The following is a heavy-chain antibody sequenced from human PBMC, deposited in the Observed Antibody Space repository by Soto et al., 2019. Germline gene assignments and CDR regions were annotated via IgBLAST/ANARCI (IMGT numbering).Heavy chain of an antibody. D-gene: IGHD6-19*01. CDR1: GGTFSSYT. V-gene: IGHV1-69*02. J-gene: IGHJ6*03. CDR2: IIPILGLA. CDR3: ARAGVRYNSSGIYHYYYMDV. Sequence: ASVKVSCKASGGTFSSYTINWVRQAPGQGLEWMGRIIPILGLANYAQKFRGRVTMTADKSTSTAYMELSSLRSEDTAVYYCARAGVRYNSSGIYHYYYMDVWGKGTTVTVSS.